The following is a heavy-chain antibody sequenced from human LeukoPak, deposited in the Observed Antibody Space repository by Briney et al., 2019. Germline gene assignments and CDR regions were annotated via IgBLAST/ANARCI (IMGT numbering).Heavy chain of an antibody. CDR3: ARGYSEFSSSSGTYYCFYYMDV. J-gene: IGHJ6*03. V-gene: IGHV1-8*01. D-gene: IGHD6-6*01. CDR1: GYTFTNSD. Sequence: GASVKVSCKASGYTFTNSDINWVRQATGQGLEWMGWMNPNRGNTGYAQKFQGRVTLTRNTSISTAYMELSSLRSEDTAVYYCARGYSEFSSSSGTYYCFYYMDVWGKGTTVTVSS. CDR2: MNPNRGNT.